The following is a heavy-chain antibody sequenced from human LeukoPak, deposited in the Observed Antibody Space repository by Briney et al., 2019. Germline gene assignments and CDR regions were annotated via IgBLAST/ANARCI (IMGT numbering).Heavy chain of an antibody. D-gene: IGHD3-10*01. V-gene: IGHV4-30-2*01. Sequence: SETLSLTCAVSGGSISSGGYSWSWIRQPPGKGLEWIGYIYHSGSTYYNPSLKSRVTISVDRSKNQFSLKLSSVTAADTAVYYCARGDGSGSYFAYYFDYWGQGTLVTVSS. CDR2: IYHSGST. CDR1: GGSISSGGYS. J-gene: IGHJ4*02. CDR3: ARGDGSGSYFAYYFDY.